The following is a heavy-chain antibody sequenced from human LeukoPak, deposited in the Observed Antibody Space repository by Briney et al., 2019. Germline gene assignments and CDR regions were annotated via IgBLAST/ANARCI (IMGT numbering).Heavy chain of an antibody. CDR2: IIPIFGTA. D-gene: IGHD3-3*01. CDR3: ARDQAPITIFGVVNHYYYYYYMDV. V-gene: IGHV1-69*13. Sequence: SVKVSCKASGGTFSSYAISWVRQAPGQGLEWMGGIIPIFGTANYAQKFQGRVTITADESTSTAYMELSSLRSEDTAVYYCARDQAPITIFGVVNHYYYYYYMDVWGKGTTVTVSS. CDR1: GGTFSSYA. J-gene: IGHJ6*03.